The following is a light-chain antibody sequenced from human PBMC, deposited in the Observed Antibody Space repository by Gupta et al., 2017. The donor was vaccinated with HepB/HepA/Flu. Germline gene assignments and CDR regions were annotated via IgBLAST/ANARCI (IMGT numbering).Light chain of an antibody. Sequence: QSALPQPASVSGSPGQSITISCPGTSSDVGGYNYVSWYQQHPGKAPKLMIYDVSNRPSGVSNRFSGSKSGNTASLNISGLQAEDEADYYCSSYTSSNVVVFGGGTKLTVL. V-gene: IGLV2-14*03. CDR3: SSYTSSNVVV. CDR1: SSDVGGYNY. CDR2: DVS. J-gene: IGLJ2*01.